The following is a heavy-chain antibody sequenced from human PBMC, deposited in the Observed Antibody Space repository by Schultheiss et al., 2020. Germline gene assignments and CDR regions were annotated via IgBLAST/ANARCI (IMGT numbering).Heavy chain of an antibody. J-gene: IGHJ4*02. V-gene: IGHV4-61*02. CDR1: GFSLSNAR. CDR3: VRDMNRGSTFGYYVFDF. Sequence: SGPTLVKPTETLTLTCTVSGFSLSNARMGVSWIRQPAGKGLEWIGRIYTSGSTNYNPSLKSRVTMSVDTSKNQFSLKLTSVTAADTAVYFCVRDMNRGSTFGYYVFDFWGQGTLV. D-gene: IGHD3-10*01. CDR2: IYTSGST.